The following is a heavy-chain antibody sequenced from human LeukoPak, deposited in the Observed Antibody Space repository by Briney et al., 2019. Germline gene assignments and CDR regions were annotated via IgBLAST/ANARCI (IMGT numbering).Heavy chain of an antibody. CDR3: ARDGAAFDIAVAGPPSFQH. CDR2: IVVGSGNT. Sequence: GASVKVSCKASGFTFTSSAMQWVRQARGQRLEWIGWIVVGSGNTNYAQKLQGRVTMTTDTSTSTAYMELRSLRSDDTAVYYCARDGAAFDIAVAGPPSFQHWGQGTLVTVSS. V-gene: IGHV1-58*02. J-gene: IGHJ1*01. D-gene: IGHD6-19*01. CDR1: GFTFTSSA.